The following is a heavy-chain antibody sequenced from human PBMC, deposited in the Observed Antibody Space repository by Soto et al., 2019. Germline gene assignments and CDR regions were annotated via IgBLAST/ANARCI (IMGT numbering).Heavy chain of an antibody. D-gene: IGHD2-2*01. V-gene: IGHV3-23*01. CDR2: ISGSGGST. CDR3: AKDSLVVPAAIYYYYYGLDV. J-gene: IGHJ6*02. CDR1: GFTFSSYA. Sequence: QPGGSLRLSCAASGFTFSSYAMSRVRQAPGKGLEWVSAISGSGGSTYYADSVKGRFTISRDNSKNTLYLQMNSLRAEDTAVYYCAKDSLVVPAAIYYYYYGLDVWGQGPTVTLSS.